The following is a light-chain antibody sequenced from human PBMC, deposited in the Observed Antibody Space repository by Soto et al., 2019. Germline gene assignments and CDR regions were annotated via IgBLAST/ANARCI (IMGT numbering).Light chain of an antibody. CDR2: GAS. CDR3: QQYGSSPFT. CDR1: QSVSSSY. J-gene: IGKJ3*01. Sequence: EIVLTQSPGTLSLSPGERATLSCWASQSVSSSYLAWYQQKPGQAPRLLIYGASIRATGIPDRFSGSGSGTDFTLNISRLAPEDFAVYYCQQYGSSPFTFGPGTKVDLK. V-gene: IGKV3-20*01.